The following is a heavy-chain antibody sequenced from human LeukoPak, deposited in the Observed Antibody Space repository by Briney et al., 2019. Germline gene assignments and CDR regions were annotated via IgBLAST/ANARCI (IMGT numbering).Heavy chain of an antibody. CDR2: IYSGGST. Sequence: GGSLRLSCVTSGFTFSNYWMSWVRQAPGKGLEWVSVIYSGGSTYYADSVKGRFTISRDNSKNTLYLQMNSLRAEDTAVYYCARATLVTPAFDIWGQGTMVTVSS. J-gene: IGHJ3*02. CDR3: ARATLVTPAFDI. CDR1: GFTFSNYW. V-gene: IGHV3-66*01. D-gene: IGHD2-21*02.